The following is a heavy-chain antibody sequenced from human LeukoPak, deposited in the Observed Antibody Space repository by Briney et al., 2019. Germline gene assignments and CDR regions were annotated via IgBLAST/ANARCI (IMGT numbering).Heavy chain of an antibody. V-gene: IGHV3-30*02. CDR3: AKEDGVECLYYYYYMDV. CDR1: GFTFSSYG. D-gene: IGHD3-3*01. CDR2: IRYDGSNK. Sequence: GGSLRLSCAASGFTFSSYGMHWVRQAPGKGLEWVAFIRYDGSNKYYADSVKGRFTISRDNSKNTLYLQMNSLRAEDTAVYYCAKEDGVECLYYYYYMDVWGKGTTVTVSS. J-gene: IGHJ6*03.